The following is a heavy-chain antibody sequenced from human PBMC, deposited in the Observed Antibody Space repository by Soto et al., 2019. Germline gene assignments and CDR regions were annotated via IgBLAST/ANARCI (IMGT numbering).Heavy chain of an antibody. CDR2: IHDSGNT. CDR3: ARARGGDSGDYASLFDR. V-gene: IGHV4-30-4*01. Sequence: PSETLSLTCTVFGGSVSIGDYLWSWIRQRPGKGPEWIGYIHDSGNTYYNPSLKSRVTISLDTSKNQFSLKVTSMTAADTAVYFCARARGGDSGDYASLFDRWGQGNLVTVSS. D-gene: IGHD4-17*01. CDR1: GGSVSIGDYL. J-gene: IGHJ5*02.